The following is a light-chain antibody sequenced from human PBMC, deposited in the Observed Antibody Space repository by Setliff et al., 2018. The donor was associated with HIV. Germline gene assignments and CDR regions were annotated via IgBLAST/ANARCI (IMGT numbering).Light chain of an antibody. Sequence: QSVLAQPASVSGSPGQSITISCTGASSDFGGYNYVSWYEQHPGKAPKLMIYDVSKRPSGVSNRFSGSKSGNTASLTISGLQAEDEADYYCSLYTSRNTYVFGTGTKVTVL. CDR3: SLYTSRNTYV. CDR1: SSDFGGYNY. J-gene: IGLJ1*01. V-gene: IGLV2-14*03. CDR2: DVS.